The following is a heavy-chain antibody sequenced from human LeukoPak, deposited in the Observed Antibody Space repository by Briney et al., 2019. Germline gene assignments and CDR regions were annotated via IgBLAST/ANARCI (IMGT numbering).Heavy chain of an antibody. CDR3: ARKDGDY. CDR1: GASISAFH. CDR2: IYSSGST. J-gene: IGHJ4*02. Sequence: SETLSLTCTVSGASISAFHWTWFRQPAGKGLEWIGLIYSSGSTLFNPSLKSRVAMSVDLTKNQLSLKLTSVTAADTAMYYFARKDGDYWGRGTLVTVSS. V-gene: IGHV4-4*07.